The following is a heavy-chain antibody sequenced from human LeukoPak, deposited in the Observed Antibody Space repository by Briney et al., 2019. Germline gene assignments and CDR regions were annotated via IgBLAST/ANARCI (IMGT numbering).Heavy chain of an antibody. CDR3: AKRGVVIRVILVGFHKEAYYFDS. CDR2: ISGSGGST. J-gene: IGHJ4*02. CDR1: GITLSNYG. Sequence: GGSLTLSCAVSGITLSNYGMSWVRQAPGKGLEWVAGISGSGGSTNYADSVKGRFTISRDNPKSTLFLQMKSLRAEDTAVYFCAKRGVVIRVILVGFHKEAYYFDSWGQGALVTVSS. D-gene: IGHD3-22*01. V-gene: IGHV3-23*01.